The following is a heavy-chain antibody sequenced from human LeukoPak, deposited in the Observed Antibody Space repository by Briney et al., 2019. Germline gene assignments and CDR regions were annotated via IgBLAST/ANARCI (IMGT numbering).Heavy chain of an antibody. CDR2: IYYSGST. CDR1: GGSISSSGYY. J-gene: IGHJ4*02. Sequence: PSETLSLTCTVSGGSISSSGYYWGWIRQPPGKGLEWIGSIYYSGSTYYNPSLKSRVTISVDTSKNQFSLKLSSVTAADTAVYYCARHGGLSSGWFPGFDYWGQGTLVTVSS. CDR3: ARHGGLSSGWFPGFDY. D-gene: IGHD6-19*01. V-gene: IGHV4-39*01.